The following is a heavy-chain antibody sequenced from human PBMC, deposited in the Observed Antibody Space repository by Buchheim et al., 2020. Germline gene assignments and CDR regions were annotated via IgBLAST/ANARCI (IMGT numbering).Heavy chain of an antibody. Sequence: EVQLVESGGGSVQPGGSLRLSCAASGFTFSNYEMNWVRQAPGKGLEWVSYISSSGSTIYYADSVKGRFTVSRDNAKNSLYLQMNSLRAEDTAVYYCARDAEGGYDSDYYYYMDVWGKGTT. CDR3: ARDAEGGYDSDYYYYMDV. V-gene: IGHV3-48*03. CDR1: GFTFSNYE. CDR2: ISSSGSTI. D-gene: IGHD5-12*01. J-gene: IGHJ6*03.